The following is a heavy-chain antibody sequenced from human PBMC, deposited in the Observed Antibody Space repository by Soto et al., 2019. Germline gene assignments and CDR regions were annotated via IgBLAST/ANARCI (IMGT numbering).Heavy chain of an antibody. D-gene: IGHD4-17*01. CDR1: GGTLRNYG. Sequence: QVQLVQSGAEVKKPGSSVRVSCKASGGTLRNYGISWVRQAPGQGLEWIGGIIPVFGTANYAQKFQGRVTITADESTRTVYMDVTSLRSEDTAVYYCSRGDATKIVVTTYYGMDVWGQGTTVTVSS. CDR3: SRGDATKIVVTTYYGMDV. J-gene: IGHJ6*02. CDR2: IIPVFGTA. V-gene: IGHV1-69*12.